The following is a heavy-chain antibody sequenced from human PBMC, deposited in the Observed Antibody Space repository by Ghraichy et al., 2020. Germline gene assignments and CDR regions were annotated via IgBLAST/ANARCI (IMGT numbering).Heavy chain of an antibody. CDR1: GFTFSGYA. Sequence: GGSLRLSCAASGFTFSGYAMSWVRQAPGKGLEWVSTITRNSASTRYADSVKGRSTISRDNYKNAVYLQVTSLREDDTAVYFCAKTGDSGWFSDYWGRGTLVTV. CDR3: AKTGDSGWFSDY. CDR2: ITRNSAST. D-gene: IGHD6-19*01. J-gene: IGHJ4*02. V-gene: IGHV3-23*01.